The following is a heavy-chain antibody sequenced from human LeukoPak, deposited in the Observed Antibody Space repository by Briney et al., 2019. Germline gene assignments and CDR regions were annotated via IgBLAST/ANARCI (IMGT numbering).Heavy chain of an antibody. CDR3: AKTGYGSALYYYYYMDV. CDR1: GFTFSSYG. D-gene: IGHD1-1*01. Sequence: GGSLRLSCAASGFTFSSYGMHWVRQAPGKGLEWVAFIRYDGSNKYYADSVKGRFTISRDNSKNTLYLQMNSLRAEDTAVYYCAKTGYGSALYYYYYMDVWGKGTTVTVSS. J-gene: IGHJ6*03. CDR2: IRYDGSNK. V-gene: IGHV3-30*02.